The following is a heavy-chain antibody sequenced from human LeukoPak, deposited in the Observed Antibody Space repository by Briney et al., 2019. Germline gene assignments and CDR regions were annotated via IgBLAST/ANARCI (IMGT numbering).Heavy chain of an antibody. Sequence: GGSLRLSCAASGFTFSSYGMHWVRQAPGKGLEWVAVIWYDGSNKYYADSVKGRFTISRDNSKNTLYLQMNSLRAEDTAVYYCARSNSSGWYGGLLDYWGQGTLVTVSS. CDR1: GFTFSSYG. V-gene: IGHV3-33*01. J-gene: IGHJ4*02. D-gene: IGHD6-19*01. CDR2: IWYDGSNK. CDR3: ARSNSSGWYGGLLDY.